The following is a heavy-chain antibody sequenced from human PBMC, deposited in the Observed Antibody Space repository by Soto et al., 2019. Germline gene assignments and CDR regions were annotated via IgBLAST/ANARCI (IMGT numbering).Heavy chain of an antibody. CDR2: IYPSDSDT. D-gene: IGHD3-3*01. CDR3: ARGGVSTRTFDY. V-gene: IGHV5-51*01. J-gene: IGHJ4*02. Sequence: ESVKISFKGSGYNFAGYWIAWVRQMPGKGLELMGIIYPSDSDTRYRPSFQGQVTISADKSISSAYLQWSSLRASDTAMYYCARGGVSTRTFDYWGQGTPVTVSS. CDR1: GYNFAGYW.